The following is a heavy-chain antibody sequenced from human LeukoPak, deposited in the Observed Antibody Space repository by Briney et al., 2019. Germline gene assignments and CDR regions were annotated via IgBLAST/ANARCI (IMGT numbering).Heavy chain of an antibody. D-gene: IGHD2-2*01. J-gene: IGHJ5*02. Sequence: ASVNVSCKASGYTFTSYGISWVRQAPGQGLEWMGWISAYNGNTNYAQKLQGRVTMTTDTSTSTAYTELRSLRSDDTAVYYCARDNGDIVVVPAAGNWFDPWGQGTLVTVSS. V-gene: IGHV1-18*01. CDR2: ISAYNGNT. CDR1: GYTFTSYG. CDR3: ARDNGDIVVVPAAGNWFDP.